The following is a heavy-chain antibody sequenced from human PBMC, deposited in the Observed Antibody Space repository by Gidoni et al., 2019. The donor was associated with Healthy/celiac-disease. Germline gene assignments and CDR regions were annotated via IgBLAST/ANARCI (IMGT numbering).Heavy chain of an antibody. D-gene: IGHD3-9*01. V-gene: IGHV3-21*01. CDR3: ASGLRYFDWLSKV. Sequence: EVQLVESGGGLVKPGGSLRLSCAASGFTFSSYSMNWVRQAPGKGLEWVSSISSSSSYIYYADSVKGRFTISRDNAKNSLYLQMNSLRAEDTAVYYCASGLRYFDWLSKVWGQGTMVTVSS. CDR1: GFTFSSYS. J-gene: IGHJ3*01. CDR2: ISSSSSYI.